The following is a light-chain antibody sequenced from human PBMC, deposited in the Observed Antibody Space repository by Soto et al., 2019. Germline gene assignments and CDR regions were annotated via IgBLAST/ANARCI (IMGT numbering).Light chain of an antibody. V-gene: IGLV2-14*01. CDR1: SSDVGAYIF. Sequence: QSALTQPPSASGSPGQSVTISCTGTSSDVGAYIFVSWYQQHPGTAPKLIIYEVRNRPSGISSRFSGSRSGNTASLTISGLQSEDEGDYYCSAYTARSTLVFGGGTKVTVL. CDR3: SAYTARSTLV. J-gene: IGLJ3*02. CDR2: EVR.